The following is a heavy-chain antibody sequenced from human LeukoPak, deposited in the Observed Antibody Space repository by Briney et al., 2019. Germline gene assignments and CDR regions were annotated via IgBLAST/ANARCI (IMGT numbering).Heavy chain of an antibody. CDR3: ARRSNDYYGSGSSTYYFDY. V-gene: IGHV4-59*08. D-gene: IGHD3-10*01. CDR1: GGSISSYY. J-gene: IGHJ4*02. CDR2: ISYSGST. Sequence: SETLSLTCTVSGGSISSYYWSWIRQPPGKGLEWIGYISYSGSTNYNPSLESRVTISIDTSKNQFSLKLSSVTAADTAVYYCARRSNDYYGSGSSTYYFDYWGQGTLVTVSS.